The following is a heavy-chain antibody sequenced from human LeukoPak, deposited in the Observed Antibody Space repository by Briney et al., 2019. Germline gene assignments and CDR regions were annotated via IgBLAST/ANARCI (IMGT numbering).Heavy chain of an antibody. Sequence: ASVKVSCKASGYTFTGYYMHWVRQSPGQGLEWMGWINPNSGGTNYAQKFQGRVTMTRDTSISTAYMELSRLRSDDTAVYYCASRGYSYGEPFDYWGQGTLVTVSS. J-gene: IGHJ4*02. CDR1: GYTFTGYY. V-gene: IGHV1-2*02. D-gene: IGHD5-18*01. CDR3: ASRGYSYGEPFDY. CDR2: INPNSGGT.